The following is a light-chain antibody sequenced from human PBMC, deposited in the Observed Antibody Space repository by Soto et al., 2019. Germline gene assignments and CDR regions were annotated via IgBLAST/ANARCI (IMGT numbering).Light chain of an antibody. CDR1: SSNIGSNT. J-gene: IGLJ2*01. V-gene: IGLV1-44*01. CDR2: SNN. Sequence: QSVLTQPPSASETPGQRVTISCSGSSSNIGSNTVSWYQQLPGAAPKLLIYSNNQRPSGVPDRFSGSKSGTSASLAISGLQSEDEADYYCAAWDDSLNGHAVFGGGTKLTV. CDR3: AAWDDSLNGHAV.